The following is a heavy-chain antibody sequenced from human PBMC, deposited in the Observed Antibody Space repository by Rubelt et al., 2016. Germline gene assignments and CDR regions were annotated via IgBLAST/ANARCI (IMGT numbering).Heavy chain of an antibody. Sequence: QVQLVQSGAEMKKPGASVKVSCKASGYTFTDYYIHWVRQAPGQGLEWMGRINPNSGGTNYAQKFQGRVTMTRDTSISTAYMELHGLKSDDTAVYYCASSGITMAPVDPWGQGTLVNVSS. V-gene: IGHV1-2*06. CDR3: ASSGITMAPVDP. J-gene: IGHJ5*02. D-gene: IGHD3-10*01. CDR2: INPNSGGT. CDR1: GYTFTDYY.